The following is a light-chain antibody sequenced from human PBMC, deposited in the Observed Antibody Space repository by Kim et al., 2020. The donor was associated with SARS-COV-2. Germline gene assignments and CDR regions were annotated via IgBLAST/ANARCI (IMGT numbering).Light chain of an antibody. CDR1: QSVSSY. Sequence: LAPGERATRSGRASQSVSSYLAWYQQKPGQAPRLLIYDASNRATGIPARFSGSGSGTDFTLTISSLEPEDFAVYYCQQRSNWPGTFGQGTKVDIK. V-gene: IGKV3-11*01. J-gene: IGKJ1*01. CDR3: QQRSNWPGT. CDR2: DAS.